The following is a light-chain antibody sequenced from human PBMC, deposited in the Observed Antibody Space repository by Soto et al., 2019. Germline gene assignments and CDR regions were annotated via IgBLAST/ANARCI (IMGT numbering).Light chain of an antibody. CDR3: SSYTSRSSWV. CDR2: EVT. V-gene: IGLV2-14*01. CDR1: SSDVGAYNY. J-gene: IGLJ3*02. Sequence: QSALTQPASVSGSPGQSITISCTGTSSDVGAYNYVSWYQQHSGKAPKLIIYEVTNRPSGVSNRFSASKSGNTASLTIFGLQAEEEADYYCSSYTSRSSWVFGGGTKLTVL.